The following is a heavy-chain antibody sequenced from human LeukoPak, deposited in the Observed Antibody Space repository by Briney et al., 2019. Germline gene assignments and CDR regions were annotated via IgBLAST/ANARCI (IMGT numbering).Heavy chain of an antibody. J-gene: IGHJ4*02. Sequence: SETLSLTCTVSGGSVSNYYWSWVPQSPGKGLEWIGYIYYTETSYNPSLKSRVTISADKSKNQFSLKLYSVTAADTAVYYCATRKLGNDYWGQGTMVTVSS. CDR3: ATRKLGNDY. CDR1: GGSVSNYY. D-gene: IGHD7-27*01. V-gene: IGHV4-59*02. CDR2: IYYTET.